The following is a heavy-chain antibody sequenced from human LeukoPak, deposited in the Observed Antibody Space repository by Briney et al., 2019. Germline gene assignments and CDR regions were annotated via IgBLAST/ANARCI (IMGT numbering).Heavy chain of an antibody. D-gene: IGHD3-10*01. Sequence: SETLSLTCTVSGGSISTYYWSWIRQPPGKGLEWIGYIYYSGSVNYNPSLKSRVTISVDTSKNQFSLKLSSVTAADTAVYYCARSYGSGNYFDYWGQGTLVTVSS. J-gene: IGHJ4*02. V-gene: IGHV4-59*01. CDR2: IYYSGSV. CDR3: ARSYGSGNYFDY. CDR1: GGSISTYY.